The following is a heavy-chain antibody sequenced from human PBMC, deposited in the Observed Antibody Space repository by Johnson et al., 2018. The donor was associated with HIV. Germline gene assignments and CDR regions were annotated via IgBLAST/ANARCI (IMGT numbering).Heavy chain of an antibody. J-gene: IGHJ3*02. D-gene: IGHD3-16*01. CDR2: INWNGGTT. CDR1: GFTFDDHG. CDR3: ARGRYYDYVWGSYQEEGDI. Sequence: VQLVESGGGVVQPGRSLRLSCAASGFTFDDHGMSWVRQAPGKGLEWVSGINWNGGTTGYVDSVKGRFTISRDNAKNTLYLQMNSLRAEDTAVYYCARGRYYDYVWGSYQEEGDIWGQGTMVTVSS. V-gene: IGHV3-20*04.